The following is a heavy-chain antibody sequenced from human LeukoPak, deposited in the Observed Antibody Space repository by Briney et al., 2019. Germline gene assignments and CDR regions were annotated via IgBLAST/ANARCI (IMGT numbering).Heavy chain of an antibody. CDR3: ARAVTRRYCSSTSCYDYYYYGMEV. V-gene: IGHV1-46*01. J-gene: IGHJ6*01. Sequence: ASVKVSCKPSVYTFTSYYMPSVRQAPGPGLEGMGIINPTGGSTSSAQTFHARVTMTNDTSTSTVYMELSSLRSQDTAVYYCARAVTRRYCSSTSCYDYYYYGMEVWGQGTTVTVSS. CDR1: VYTFTSYY. D-gene: IGHD2-2*01. CDR2: INPTGGST.